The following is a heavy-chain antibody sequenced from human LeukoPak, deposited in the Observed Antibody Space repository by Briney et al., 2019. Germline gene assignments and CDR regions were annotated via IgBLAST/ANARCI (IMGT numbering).Heavy chain of an antibody. J-gene: IGHJ6*03. CDR2: IYYSGST. Sequence: SETLSRTCTVSGGSISSYYWSWIRQPPGKGLEWIGYIYYSGSTNYNPSLKSRVTISVDTSKNQFSLKLSSVTAADTAVYYCARDRVVGAKVYYYYMDGWGKARTLAVSS. V-gene: IGHV4-59*01. CDR3: ARDRVVGAKVYYYYMDG. D-gene: IGHD1-26*01. CDR1: GGSISSYY.